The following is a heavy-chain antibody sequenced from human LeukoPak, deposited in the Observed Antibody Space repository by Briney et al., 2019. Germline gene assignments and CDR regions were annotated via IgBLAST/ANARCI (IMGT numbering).Heavy chain of an antibody. D-gene: IGHD2/OR15-2a*01. CDR3: AREASQYYNWFDP. Sequence: GGSLRLSCAASGFTFSSYAMHWVRQAPGKGLEWVAVISYDGSNKYYADSVKGRFTISRDNSKNTLYLQMNSLRAEDTAVYYCAREASQYYNWFDPWGQGTLVTVSS. CDR2: ISYDGSNK. J-gene: IGHJ5*02. CDR1: GFTFSSYA. V-gene: IGHV3-30-3*01.